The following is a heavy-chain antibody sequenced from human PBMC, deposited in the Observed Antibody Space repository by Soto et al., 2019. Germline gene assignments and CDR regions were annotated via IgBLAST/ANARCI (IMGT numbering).Heavy chain of an antibody. CDR3: AAISSGYYRSFDF. CDR2: IIVGGGDT. CDR1: GSTFPAST. Sequence: GASVKVSCKASGSTFPASTVHWVRQTRGQHLEWMGWIIVGGGDTNYAHKFQDRVTITGDMSTRTVFMELSGLRSEDTAVYYCAAISSGYYRSFDFWGQGTPVTVSS. J-gene: IGHJ4*02. V-gene: IGHV1-58*01. D-gene: IGHD3-22*01.